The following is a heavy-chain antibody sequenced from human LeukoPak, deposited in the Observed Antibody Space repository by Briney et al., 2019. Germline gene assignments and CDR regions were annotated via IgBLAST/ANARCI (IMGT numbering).Heavy chain of an antibody. J-gene: IGHJ5*02. V-gene: IGHV4-30-2*01. CDR3: ARDYSGNWFDP. CDR2: IYHSGST. D-gene: IGHD2-15*01. CDR1: GGSISSGGYY. Sequence: SETLSLTCTVSGGSISSGGYYWSWIRQPPGKGLEWIGYIYHSGSTYYNPSLKSRVTISVDRSKNQFSLKLSSVTAADTAVYYCARDYSGNWFDPWGQGTLVTVSS.